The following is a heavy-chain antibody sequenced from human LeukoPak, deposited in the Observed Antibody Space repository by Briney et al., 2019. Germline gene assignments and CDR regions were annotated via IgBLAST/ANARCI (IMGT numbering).Heavy chain of an antibody. J-gene: IGHJ4*02. D-gene: IGHD3-16*02. CDR2: IYHSGST. CDR3: ARGRADYDYVWGSYRLTYFDH. CDR1: GGSISSGGYY. Sequence: PSETLSLTCTVSGGSISSGGYYWSWIRQPPGKGLEWIGYIYHSGSTNYNPSLKSRVTISVDTSKNQFSLRLSSVTAADTAVYYCARGRADYDYVWGSYRLTYFDHWGQGTLVTVSS. V-gene: IGHV4-61*08.